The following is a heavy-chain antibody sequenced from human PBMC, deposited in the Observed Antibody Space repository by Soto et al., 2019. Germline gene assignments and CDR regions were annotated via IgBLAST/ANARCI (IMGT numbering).Heavy chain of an antibody. CDR2: INIGSGNT. J-gene: IGHJ6*02. CDR1: GYAFSSYA. Sequence: QVQLVQSGAEEKKPGASVKVSCKASGYAFSSYAMHWVRQAPGQRLEWMGWINIGSGNTEYSQNFQDRITITRDTSASTVYMGMSSLRSEDTAVYYCARDGGDCGYRLIYYYYIGMDVCGQGTTVSVSS. CDR3: ARDGGDCGYRLIYYYYIGMDV. V-gene: IGHV1-3*05. D-gene: IGHD2-21*02.